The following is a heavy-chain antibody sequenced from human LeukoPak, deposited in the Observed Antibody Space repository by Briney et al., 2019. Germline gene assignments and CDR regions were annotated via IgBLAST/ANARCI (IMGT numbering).Heavy chain of an antibody. J-gene: IGHJ4*02. CDR1: GFTFSDHY. V-gene: IGHV3-23*01. D-gene: IGHD5-12*01. Sequence: GGSLRLSCAASGFTFSDHYMTWIRQAPGKGLEWVSAISGSGISTYYADSVKGRFTISRDNSKNTVYLQMNSLRAEDTAVYYCARGKYGGYFIDYWGQGTLVTVSS. CDR3: ARGKYGGYFIDY. CDR2: ISGSGIST.